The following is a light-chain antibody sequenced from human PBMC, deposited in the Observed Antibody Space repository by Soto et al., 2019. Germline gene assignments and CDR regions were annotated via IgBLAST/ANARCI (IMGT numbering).Light chain of an antibody. V-gene: IGKV2D-29*01. CDR1: ESLLHSDGKTY. CDR3: MQSIQVPIT. CDR2: ELS. J-gene: IGKJ5*01. Sequence: IVVAQNPPSLCVPPGQPSSISCYSFESLLHSDGKTYLYWYLQKPGQPPHLLIYELSNRFSGVPDKFSGSGSGTDFTLKISRVEAEDVGVYYCMQSIQVPITFGQGTRLEI.